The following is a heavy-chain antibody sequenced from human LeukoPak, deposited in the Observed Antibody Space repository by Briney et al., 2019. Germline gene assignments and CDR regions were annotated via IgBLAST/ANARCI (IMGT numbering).Heavy chain of an antibody. CDR1: GFTFGDYA. V-gene: IGHV3-49*04. CDR3: AKDFDIVVVPAAFDY. CDR2: IRSKAYGGTT. J-gene: IGHJ4*02. D-gene: IGHD2-2*01. Sequence: GGSLRLSCTASGFTFGDYAMSWVRQVPGKGLEWVGLIRSKAYGGTTEYAASVKGRFTISRDNSKNTLYLQMNSLRAEDTAVYYCAKDFDIVVVPAAFDYWGQGTLVTVSS.